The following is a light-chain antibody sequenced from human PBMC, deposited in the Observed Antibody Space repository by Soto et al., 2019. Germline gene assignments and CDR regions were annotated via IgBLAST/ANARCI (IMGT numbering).Light chain of an antibody. V-gene: IGLV2-11*01. CDR3: CSYAGRYTYV. Sequence: QSVLTQPPSVSGAPGQRVTISCTGTSSDVGGYNSVSWYQHHPGKAPKLMIYDVRKRPSGVPDRFSGSKSDNTASLTISGLQAEDEADYYCCSYAGRYTYVFGTGTKVTVL. CDR2: DVR. CDR1: SSDVGGYNS. J-gene: IGLJ1*01.